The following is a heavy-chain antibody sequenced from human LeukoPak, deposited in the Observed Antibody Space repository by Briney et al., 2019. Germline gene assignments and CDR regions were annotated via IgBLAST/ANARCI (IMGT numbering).Heavy chain of an antibody. J-gene: IGHJ2*01. CDR3: AKDHSNWYFDL. CDR1: GFTFSSYG. V-gene: IGHV3-23*01. CDR2: ISGSGGNT. Sequence: PGGSLRLSCAVSGFTFSSYGMHWVRQAPGKGLEWVSAISGSGGNTYYADSVKGRFTISRDNSKNALYLQMNSLRAEDTALYYCAKDHSNWYFDLWGRGTLVTVSS.